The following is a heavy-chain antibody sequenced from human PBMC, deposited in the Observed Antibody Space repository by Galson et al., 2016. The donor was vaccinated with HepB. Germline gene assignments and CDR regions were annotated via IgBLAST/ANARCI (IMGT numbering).Heavy chain of an antibody. Sequence: SLRLSCAASGFTFSTYAMSWVRQAPGKGLEWVSGISGRSDHIHHADSVKGRFTISRDNSKNTLYLQMNSLRAEDTAVYYCANDRRTTTWYEYYFDYWGQGTLVTVSA. CDR1: GFTFSTYA. CDR3: ANDRRTTTWYEYYFDY. CDR2: ISGRSDHI. V-gene: IGHV3-23*01. D-gene: IGHD6-13*01. J-gene: IGHJ4*02.